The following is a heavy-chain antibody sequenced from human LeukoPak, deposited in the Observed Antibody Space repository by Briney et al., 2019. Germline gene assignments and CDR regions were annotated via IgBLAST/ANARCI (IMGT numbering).Heavy chain of an antibody. CDR3: AREYGGRSSAGYFDY. V-gene: IGHV1-2*02. J-gene: IGHJ4*02. CDR1: GYTFTGYY. D-gene: IGHD2-15*01. CDR2: INPNSGGT. Sequence: ASVKVSCKASGYTFTGYYIHWVRQAPGQGLEWMGWINPNSGGTKYAQKFQARVTMTRDTSISTAYMEVTRLRSDDTAVYYCAREYGGRSSAGYFDYWGQGTLVTVSS.